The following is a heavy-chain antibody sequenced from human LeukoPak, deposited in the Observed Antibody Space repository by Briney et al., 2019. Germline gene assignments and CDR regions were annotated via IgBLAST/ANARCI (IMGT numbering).Heavy chain of an antibody. Sequence: SDTLSLTCGVYGGPFNGYYWTWIRQPPGKGLEWIGEITQSGTTNYNPSLESRVTISVDTSKNQLSLRLTSATAADTAVYYCARADCTTISCPADYWGQGTLVTVSS. J-gene: IGHJ4*02. CDR3: ARADCTTISCPADY. CDR1: GGPFNGYY. CDR2: ITQSGTT. V-gene: IGHV4-34*01. D-gene: IGHD2-2*01.